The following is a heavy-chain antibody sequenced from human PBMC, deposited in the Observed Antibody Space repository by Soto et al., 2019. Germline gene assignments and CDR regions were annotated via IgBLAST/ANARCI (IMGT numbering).Heavy chain of an antibody. CDR3: AGWGRWNYALNY. J-gene: IGHJ4*02. CDR1: GGSISSYY. CDR2: IYYSGST. V-gene: IGHV4-59*01. Sequence: PSETLSLTCTGSGGSISSYYWSWIRQPPGKGLEWIGYIYYSGSTNYSPSLKSRVTISVDTSKNQFSLKLSSVTAADTAVYYCAGWGRWNYALNYWGQGTLVTVSS. D-gene: IGHD1-7*01.